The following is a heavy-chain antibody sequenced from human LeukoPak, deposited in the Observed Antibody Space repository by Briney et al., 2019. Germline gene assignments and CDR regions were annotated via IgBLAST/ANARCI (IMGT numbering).Heavy chain of an antibody. J-gene: IGHJ4*02. Sequence: GGSLRLSCAASGLTFSNFGMSWVRQAPGRGLEWVSYISSGSHTIYYADSMKGRFTISRDDAKNSLFLQMNSLRDEDTALYYCAREGSSYSTFDYWGQGTLVAVSS. V-gene: IGHV3-48*02. D-gene: IGHD5-18*01. CDR3: AREGSSYSTFDY. CDR1: GLTFSNFG. CDR2: ISSGSHTI.